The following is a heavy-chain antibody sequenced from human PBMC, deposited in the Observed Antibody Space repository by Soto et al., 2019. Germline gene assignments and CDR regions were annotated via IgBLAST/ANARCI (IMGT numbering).Heavy chain of an antibody. Sequence: GGSLRLSCAASGFTFGNYAMNWVRQAPGKGLEWISSISDPGTSTYYANSVKGRFSMSRDNSKNTLFLQMNRLRADDTAVYFCAKSLVPPSATFDLWGRGTLVPVS. D-gene: IGHD2-15*01. J-gene: IGHJ3*01. V-gene: IGHV3-23*01. CDR2: ISDPGTST. CDR1: GFTFGNYA. CDR3: AKSLVPPSATFDL.